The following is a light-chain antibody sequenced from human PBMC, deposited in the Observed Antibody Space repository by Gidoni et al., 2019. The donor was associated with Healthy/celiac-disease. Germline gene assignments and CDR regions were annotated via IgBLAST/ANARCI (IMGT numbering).Light chain of an antibody. J-gene: IGKJ1*01. CDR2: AAS. V-gene: IGKV1-39*01. Sequence: DIQMTQSPSSLSASVGDRVTITCRASQSISSYLNWYQQKPGKAPKLLIYAASSLQSGVPSRFSGSGPGTDFTLTISSLQPEDFATYYCQQSYSTVWTFGQGTKVEIK. CDR3: QQSYSTVWT. CDR1: QSISSY.